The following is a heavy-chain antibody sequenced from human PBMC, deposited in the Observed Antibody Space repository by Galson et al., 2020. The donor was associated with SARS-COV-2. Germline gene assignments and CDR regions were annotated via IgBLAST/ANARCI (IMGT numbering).Heavy chain of an antibody. CDR3: ARSMIVRYGMDV. V-gene: IGHV4-59*08. J-gene: IGHJ6*02. D-gene: IGHD3-22*01. CDR1: GGSISSYY. Sequence: SETLSLTCTVSGGSISSYYRSWIRQPPGKGLEWNGYIYYSGSTNYNPSLKSRVTISVDTSKNQFSLKLSSVTAADTAVYYCARSMIVRYGMDVWGQGTTVTVSS. CDR2: IYYSGST.